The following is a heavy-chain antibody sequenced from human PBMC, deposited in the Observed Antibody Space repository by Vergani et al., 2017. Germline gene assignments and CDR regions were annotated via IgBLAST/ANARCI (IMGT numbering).Heavy chain of an antibody. D-gene: IGHD1-1*01. J-gene: IGHJ6*03. Sequence: EVQLLESGGGLVQPGGSLRLSCAASGFTFSSYAMSWVRQAPGKGLEWVSAISGSGGSTYYADSVKGRFTISRDNSKNTLYLQMNSLRAEDTAVYYCATKPLESDYYYYYMDVWGKGTTVTVSS. CDR2: ISGSGGST. CDR3: ATKPLESDYYYYYMDV. V-gene: IGHV3-23*01. CDR1: GFTFSSYA.